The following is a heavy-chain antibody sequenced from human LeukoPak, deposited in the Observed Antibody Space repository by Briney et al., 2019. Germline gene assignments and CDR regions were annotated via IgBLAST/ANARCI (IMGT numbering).Heavy chain of an antibody. Sequence: SETLSLTCAVSGGSISSGGYSWSWIRQPPGKGLEWIGEINHSGSTNYNPSLKSRVTISVDTSKNQFSLKLSSVTAADTAVYYCARIGSWRLTKIDYWGQGTLVTVSS. CDR3: ARIGSWRLTKIDY. CDR2: INHSGST. CDR1: GGSISSGGYS. D-gene: IGHD6-13*01. V-gene: IGHV4-34*01. J-gene: IGHJ4*02.